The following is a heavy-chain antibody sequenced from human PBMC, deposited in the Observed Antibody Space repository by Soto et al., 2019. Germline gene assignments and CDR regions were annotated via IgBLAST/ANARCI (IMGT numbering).Heavy chain of an antibody. V-gene: IGHV3-30-3*01. Sequence: QVQLVESGGGVFQPGRSLRLSCAASGFTFSSYAMHWVRQAPGKGLEWVAVISYDGSNKYYADSVKGRFTISRDNSKNTLYVQMKSLRAEDTAVYYGAGDWCPGGDCSACLYGMDVRGQGTTVTVSS. CDR3: AGDWCPGGDCSACLYGMDV. CDR1: GFTFSSYA. CDR2: ISYDGSNK. J-gene: IGHJ6*02. D-gene: IGHD2-21*02.